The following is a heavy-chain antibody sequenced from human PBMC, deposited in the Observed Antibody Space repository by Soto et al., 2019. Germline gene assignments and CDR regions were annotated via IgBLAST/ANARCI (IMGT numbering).Heavy chain of an antibody. CDR1: GGSISSGDYY. J-gene: IGHJ5*02. Sequence: SETLSLTCTVSGGSISSGDYYWSWIRQPPGKGLEWIGYIYYSGSTYYNPSLKSRVTISVDTSKNQFSLKLSSVTAADTAVYYCASGTYGSGSYYYNWFDPWGQGTLVTVSS. CDR2: IYYSGST. CDR3: ASGTYGSGSYYYNWFDP. D-gene: IGHD3-10*01. V-gene: IGHV4-30-4*01.